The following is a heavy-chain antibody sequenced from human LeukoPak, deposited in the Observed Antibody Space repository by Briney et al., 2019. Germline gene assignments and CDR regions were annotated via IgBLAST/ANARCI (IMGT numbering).Heavy chain of an antibody. CDR1: GGSFSGYY. Sequence: SETLSLTCAVYGGSFSGYYWSWIRQRPGKGLEWIGEINHSGSTNYNPSLKSRVTISVDTSKNQFSLKLSSVTAADTAVYYCARGKHYYGSGSYYNDYWGQGTLVTVSS. V-gene: IGHV4-34*01. CDR2: INHSGST. CDR3: ARGKHYYGSGSYYNDY. D-gene: IGHD3-10*01. J-gene: IGHJ4*02.